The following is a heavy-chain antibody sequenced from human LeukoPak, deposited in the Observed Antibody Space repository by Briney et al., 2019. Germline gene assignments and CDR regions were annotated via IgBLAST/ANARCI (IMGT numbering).Heavy chain of an antibody. CDR2: ISASGGST. CDR3: AKYVSAKGPPYALDV. V-gene: IGHV3-23*01. D-gene: IGHD3-10*02. CDR1: EFTFSNYA. J-gene: IGHJ6*02. Sequence: GGSLRLSCAASEFTFSNYAMQWVRQAPGNGLEWVSGISASGGSTWYADTVKGRFTISRDTSKNTLYLQMNSLRAEDTAVYYCAKYVSAKGPPYALDVWGQGTTVTVSS.